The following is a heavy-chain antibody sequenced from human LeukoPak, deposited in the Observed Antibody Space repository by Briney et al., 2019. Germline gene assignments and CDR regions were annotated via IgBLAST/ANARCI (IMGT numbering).Heavy chain of an antibody. J-gene: IGHJ4*02. CDR2: IRQDGSEK. Sequence: PGRSLRLSCAASGFTFSDSWMNWVRQAARPGLEWLANIRQDGSEKYYVDSVKGRFTISRDNAKNSLYLQMNSLRAEDTAVYYCSRSLNYGGQGTLVTVPS. V-gene: IGHV3-7*01. CDR3: SRSLNY. CDR1: GFTFSDSW.